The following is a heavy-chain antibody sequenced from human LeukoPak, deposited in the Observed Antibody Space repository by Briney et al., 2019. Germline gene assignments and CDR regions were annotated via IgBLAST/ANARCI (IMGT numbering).Heavy chain of an antibody. D-gene: IGHD5-12*01. CDR1: GFTFGDYA. CDR3: TRVRRGYTGYDYFDY. V-gene: IGHV3-49*03. CDR2: IRSKAYGGTT. Sequence: PGGSLRLSCTASGFTFGDYAMSWFRQAPGKGLEWVGFIRSKAYGGTTEYAASVKGRFIISRDDSKSIAYLQMNSLKTEDTAVYYCTRVRRGYTGYDYFDYWGQGTLVTVSS. J-gene: IGHJ4*02.